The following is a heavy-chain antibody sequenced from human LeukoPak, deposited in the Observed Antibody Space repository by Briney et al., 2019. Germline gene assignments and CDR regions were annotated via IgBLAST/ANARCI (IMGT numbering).Heavy chain of an antibody. D-gene: IGHD3-22*01. J-gene: IGHJ4*02. Sequence: SETLSLTCTVSGGSISSGGYYWSWIRQHPGQGLEWIGYIYYSGSTCYNPSLKSRVTISVDTSKNQFSLKLSSVTAADTAVYYCARVKLSGYQLYFDYWGQGTLVTVSS. CDR1: GGSISSGGYY. CDR2: IYYSGST. V-gene: IGHV4-31*03. CDR3: ARVKLSGYQLYFDY.